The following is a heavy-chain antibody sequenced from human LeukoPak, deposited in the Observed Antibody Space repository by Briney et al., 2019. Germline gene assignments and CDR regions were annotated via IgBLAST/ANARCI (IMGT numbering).Heavy chain of an antibody. V-gene: IGHV4-31*03. CDR1: GGSISSGGYY. J-gene: IGHJ4*02. D-gene: IGHD3-9*01. Sequence: PSETLSLTCTVSGGSISSGGYYWSWIRQHPGKGLEWIGYIYYSGSTYYNPSLKSRVTISVDTSKNQFSLKLSSVTAADSAVYYCARSVTGYYPYYFDYWGQGTLVTVSS. CDR2: IYYSGST. CDR3: ARSVTGYYPYYFDY.